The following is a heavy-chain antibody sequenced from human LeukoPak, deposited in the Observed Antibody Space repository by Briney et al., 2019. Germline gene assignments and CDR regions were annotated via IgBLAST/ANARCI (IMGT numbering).Heavy chain of an antibody. J-gene: IGHJ4*02. V-gene: IGHV4-34*01. D-gene: IGHD6-13*01. Sequence: SETLSLTCAVYGGSFSGYYWSWIRQPPGKGLEWIGEINHSGSTNYNPSLKSRVTISVDTSKNQFSLKLSSVTAADTAVYYCARGFGQQLVRGPYWGQGTLVTVSS. CDR3: ARGFGQQLVRGPY. CDR1: GGSFSGYY. CDR2: INHSGST.